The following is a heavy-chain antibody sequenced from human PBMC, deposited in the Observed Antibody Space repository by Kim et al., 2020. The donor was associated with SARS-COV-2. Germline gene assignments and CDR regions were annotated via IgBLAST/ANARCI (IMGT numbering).Heavy chain of an antibody. CDR1: GFTFSSYG. CDR3: ARGGAVAGTVGWFDP. V-gene: IGHV3-33*01. D-gene: IGHD6-19*01. J-gene: IGHJ5*02. CDR2: IWYDGSNK. Sequence: GGSLRLSCAASGFTFSSYGMHWVRQAPGKGLEWVAVIWYDGSNKYYADSVKGRFTISRDNSKNTLYLQMNSLRAEDTAVYYCARGGAVAGTVGWFDPWGQGTLVTVSS.